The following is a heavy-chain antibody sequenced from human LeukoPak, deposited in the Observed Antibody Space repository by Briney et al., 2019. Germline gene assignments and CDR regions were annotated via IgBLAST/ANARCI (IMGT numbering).Heavy chain of an antibody. J-gene: IGHJ6*02. V-gene: IGHV1-2*02. D-gene: IGHD5-18*01. CDR2: INPNSGGT. CDR1: RHTFTGYY. Sequence: ASVKVSCKASRHTFTGYYMRWVRQAPGRGLEWMGWINPNSGGTNYAQTFQGRFTMTRDTSISTAYMELSRLRSDDTAVYYCARDGGYSYGITYYYYYGMDVWGQGTTVTISS. CDR3: ARDGGYSYGITYYYYYGMDV.